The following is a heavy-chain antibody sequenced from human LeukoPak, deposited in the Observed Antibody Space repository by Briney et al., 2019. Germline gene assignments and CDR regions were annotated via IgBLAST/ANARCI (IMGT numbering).Heavy chain of an antibody. CDR1: GFTFSSYE. CDR3: ARDRRDIVVVVAAIYYYYGMDV. J-gene: IGHJ6*04. V-gene: IGHV3-48*03. Sequence: GGSLRLSCAASGFTFSSYEMNWVRQAPGKGLEWVSYISSSGSTIYYADSVKGRFTISRDDAKNSLYLQMNSLRAEDTAVYYCARDRRDIVVVVAAIYYYYGMDVWGKGTTVIVSS. CDR2: ISSSGSTI. D-gene: IGHD2-15*01.